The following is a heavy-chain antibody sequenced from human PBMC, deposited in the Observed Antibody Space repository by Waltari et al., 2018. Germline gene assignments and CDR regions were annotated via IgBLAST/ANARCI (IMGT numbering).Heavy chain of an antibody. Sequence: QVHLQESGPGLVKPSETLSLTCTVSGGSISSHYWSWIRQPPGKGLEWIGYIYYSGSTNYNPSLKSRVTISVDTSKNQFSLKLSSVTAADTAVYYCARALDSSGWYGGWYFDYWGQGTLVTVSS. CDR3: ARALDSSGWYGGWYFDY. CDR1: GGSISSHY. J-gene: IGHJ4*02. CDR2: IYYSGST. D-gene: IGHD6-19*01. V-gene: IGHV4-59*11.